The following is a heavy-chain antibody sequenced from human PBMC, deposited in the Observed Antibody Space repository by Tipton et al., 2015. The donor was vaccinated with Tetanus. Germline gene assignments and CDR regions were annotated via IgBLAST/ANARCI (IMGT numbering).Heavy chain of an antibody. CDR2: VHYTGKD. CDR1: GGSITSYY. J-gene: IGHJ3*02. Sequence: GLVKPSETLSLTCNVSGGSITSYYWSWIRQRPGRGLEWVGYVHYTGKDNYSPSLRSRVTLSVDTSKNQFSLKMNSVTPDDTAVHYCARGERGALDIWGQGTLVTVSS. CDR3: ARGERGALDI. V-gene: IGHV4-59*12.